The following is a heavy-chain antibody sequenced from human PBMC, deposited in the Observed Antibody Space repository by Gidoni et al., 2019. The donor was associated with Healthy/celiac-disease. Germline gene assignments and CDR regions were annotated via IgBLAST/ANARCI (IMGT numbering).Heavy chain of an antibody. CDR3: ARSGQWLVHVFDY. Sequence: QVQLVESGGGLVKPGGSLRLSCAASGFTFSGYYMSWIRQAPGKGLEWVSYISSSSSYTNYADSVKGRFTISRDNAKNSLYLQMNSLRAEDTAVYYCARSGQWLVHVFDYWGQGTLVTVSS. CDR1: GFTFSGYY. J-gene: IGHJ4*02. D-gene: IGHD6-19*01. CDR2: ISSSSSYT. V-gene: IGHV3-11*05.